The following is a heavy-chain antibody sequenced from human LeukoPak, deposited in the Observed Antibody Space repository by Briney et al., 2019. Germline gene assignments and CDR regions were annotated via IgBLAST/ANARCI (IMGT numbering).Heavy chain of an antibody. CDR1: GGSISSYY. CDR2: IYTSGST. D-gene: IGHD3-3*01. CDR3: ARIYDFWSGYYYMDV. Sequence: SETLSLTRTASGGSISSYYWSWIRQPAGRGLEWIGRIYTSGSTNYNPSLKSRVTMSVDTSKNQFSLKLSSVTAADTAVYYCARIYDFWSGYYYMDVWGKGTTVTVSS. V-gene: IGHV4-4*07. J-gene: IGHJ6*03.